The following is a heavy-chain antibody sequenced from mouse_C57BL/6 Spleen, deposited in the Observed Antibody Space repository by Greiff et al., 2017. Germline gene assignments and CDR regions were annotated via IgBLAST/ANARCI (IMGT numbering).Heavy chain of an antibody. Sequence: QVQLKESGAELVRPGASVKLSCKASGYTFTDYYINWVKQRPGQGLEWIARIYPGSGNTYYNEKFKGKATLTAEKSSSTAYMQLSSLTSEDSAVYFCASYYGRRDWYFDVWGTGTTVTVSS. V-gene: IGHV1-76*01. J-gene: IGHJ1*03. D-gene: IGHD1-1*01. CDR3: ASYYGRRDWYFDV. CDR2: IYPGSGNT. CDR1: GYTFTDYY.